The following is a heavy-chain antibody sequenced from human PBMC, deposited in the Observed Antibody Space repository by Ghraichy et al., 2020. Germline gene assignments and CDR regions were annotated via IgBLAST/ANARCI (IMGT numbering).Heavy chain of an antibody. CDR1: GGSFSGYY. Sequence: SQTLSLTCAVYGGSFSGYYWSWIRQPPGKGLEWIGEINHSGSTNYNPSLKSRVTISVDTSKNQFSLKLSSVTAADTAVYYCARQGYCSSTSCYTLYYYYGMDVWGQGTTVTVSS. D-gene: IGHD2-2*02. CDR2: INHSGST. V-gene: IGHV4-34*01. J-gene: IGHJ6*02. CDR3: ARQGYCSSTSCYTLYYYYGMDV.